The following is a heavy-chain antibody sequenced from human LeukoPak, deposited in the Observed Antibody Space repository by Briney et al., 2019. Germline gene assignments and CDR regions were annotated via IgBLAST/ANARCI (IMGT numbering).Heavy chain of an antibody. CDR3: ARQVPHSRLRYFDWFQPDPHPNWFDP. CDR1: GGSISSSSYY. D-gene: IGHD3-9*01. CDR2: IYYSGST. V-gene: IGHV4-39*01. J-gene: IGHJ5*02. Sequence: SGTLSLTCAVSGGSISSSSYYWGWIRQPPGKGLEWIGSIYYSGSTYYNPSLKSRVTISVDTSKNQFSLKLSSVTAADTAVYYCARQVPHSRLRYFDWFQPDPHPNWFDPWGQGTLVTVSS.